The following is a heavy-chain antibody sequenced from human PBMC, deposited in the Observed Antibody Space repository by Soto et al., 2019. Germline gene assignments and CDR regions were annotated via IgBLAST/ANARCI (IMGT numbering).Heavy chain of an antibody. D-gene: IGHD3-10*01. CDR1: GYTFTGYY. V-gene: IGHV1-24*01. CDR3: ARSFRESSAYYMDV. J-gene: IGHJ6*03. CDR2: FDPEDGET. Sequence: ASVKVSCKASGYTFTGYYMHWVRQAPGEGLEWMGGFDPEDGETIYAQKFQGRVTITRDTSASTAYMELSSLRSEDTAVYYCARSFRESSAYYMDVWGKGTTVTVSS.